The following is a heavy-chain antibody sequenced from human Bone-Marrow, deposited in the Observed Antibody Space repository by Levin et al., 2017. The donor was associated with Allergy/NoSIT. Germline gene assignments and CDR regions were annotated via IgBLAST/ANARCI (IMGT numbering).Heavy chain of an antibody. J-gene: IGHJ4*02. CDR1: GYSFSSYG. V-gene: IGHV1-18*01. D-gene: IGHD1-26*01. Sequence: ASVKVSCKTSGYSFSSYGITWVRQAPGQGLEWVGWISGYNGKTNYEQKFQGRVSMTTDTSTNTGYMELRSLRFDDTAVYFCAKGPRSETGGSYPLHDWGQGTLVTVSS. CDR3: AKGPRSETGGSYPLHD. CDR2: ISGYNGKT.